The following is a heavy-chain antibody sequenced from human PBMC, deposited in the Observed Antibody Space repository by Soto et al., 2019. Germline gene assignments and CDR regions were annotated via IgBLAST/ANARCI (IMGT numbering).Heavy chain of an antibody. V-gene: IGHV4-39*01. CDR1: GGSISSSRCH. CDR2: IKYSGTT. CDR3: ARLGVYSSSWPLLGYYGMDV. D-gene: IGHD6-13*01. Sequence: SETLSLTCTVSGGSISSSRCHWGWIRQPPGKGLEWIASIKYSGTTFYNPSLKSRVTLSVDTSKNQFALKLSSVTAADTAVYYCARLGVYSSSWPLLGYYGMDVWGQGTTVTVSS. J-gene: IGHJ6*02.